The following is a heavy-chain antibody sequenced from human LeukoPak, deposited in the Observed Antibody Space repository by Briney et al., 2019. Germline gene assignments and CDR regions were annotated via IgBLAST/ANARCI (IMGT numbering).Heavy chain of an antibody. CDR1: GYTFTSYY. D-gene: IGHD2-2*01. CDR3: ARGLRACSSTSCPLPY. V-gene: IGHV1-8*02. CDR2: MNPNSGNT. J-gene: IGHJ4*02. Sequence: ASVKVSCKASGYTFTSYYMHWVRQAPGQGLEWMGWMNPNSGNTGYAQKFQGRVTMTRNTSISTAYMELSSLRSEDTAVYYCARGLRACSSTSCPLPYWGQGTLVTVSS.